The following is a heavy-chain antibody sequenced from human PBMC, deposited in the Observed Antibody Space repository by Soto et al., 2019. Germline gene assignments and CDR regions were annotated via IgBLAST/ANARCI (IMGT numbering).Heavy chain of an antibody. Sequence: EVQLVETGGGLMQPGGSPRLSCAASGFIVSNKHMGWVRQAPGKGLESVSILYTDDRTYYADSVKGRFTISRDNSKNTVSLQMNGLRDEDTAMYYCVGAAPGDWSQGTPVTVSS. V-gene: IGHV3-53*05. CDR3: VGAAPGD. CDR1: GFIVSNKH. J-gene: IGHJ1*01. D-gene: IGHD3-16*01. CDR2: LYTDDRT.